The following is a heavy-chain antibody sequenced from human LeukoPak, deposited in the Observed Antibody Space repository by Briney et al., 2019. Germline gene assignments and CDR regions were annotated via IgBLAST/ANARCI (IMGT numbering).Heavy chain of an antibody. D-gene: IGHD1-7*01. Sequence: GGSLRLSCAASGFTVSSNYMSWVRQAPGKGLEGGSVIYSGGSTYYSDSVKGRFTISRDNSKNTLYPQMNSLRAEDTAVYYCAKDGLELRLAFYYYMDVWGKGTTVTVSS. CDR3: AKDGLELRLAFYYYMDV. V-gene: IGHV3-66*01. J-gene: IGHJ6*03. CDR2: IYSGGST. CDR1: GFTVSSNY.